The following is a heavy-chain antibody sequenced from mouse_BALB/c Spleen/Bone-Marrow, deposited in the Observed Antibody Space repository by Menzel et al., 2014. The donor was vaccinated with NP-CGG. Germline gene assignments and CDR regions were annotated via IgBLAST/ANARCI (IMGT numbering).Heavy chain of an antibody. Sequence: VQLVESGAELMKPGVSVKISCKATGYTFSSYWIEWVKQRPGHGLEWIGEILPGSGSTNYNEKFKGKATFTEDTSSNTTYVQLNSLTSEDAAVYYCAREDGRWYCDVLGAGTTVTVSS. V-gene: IGHV1-9*01. CDR1: GYTFSSYW. D-gene: IGHD1-1*01. CDR2: ILPGSGST. J-gene: IGHJ1*01. CDR3: AREDGRWYCDV.